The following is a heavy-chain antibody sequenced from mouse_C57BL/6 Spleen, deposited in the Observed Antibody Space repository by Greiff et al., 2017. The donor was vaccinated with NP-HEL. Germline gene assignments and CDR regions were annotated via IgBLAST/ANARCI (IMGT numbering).Heavy chain of an antibody. V-gene: IGHV5-4*03. D-gene: IGHD1-1*01. CDR1: GFTFSSYA. CDR3: ARRNYGSGMDY. J-gene: IGHJ4*01. Sequence: EVKLVESGGGLVKPGGSLKLSCAASGFTFSSYAMSWVRQTPEKRLEWVATISDGGSYTYYPDNVKGRFTISRDNAKNNLYLQMSHLKSEDKAMYYCARRNYGSGMDYWGQGTSVTVSS. CDR2: ISDGGSYT.